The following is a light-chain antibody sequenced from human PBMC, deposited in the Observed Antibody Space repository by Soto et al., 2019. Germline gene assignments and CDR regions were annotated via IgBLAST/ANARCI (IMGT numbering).Light chain of an antibody. CDR3: CSYAGSSTHVV. V-gene: IGLV2-8*01. CDR2: EVT. Sequence: QSALTQPPSASGSPGQSVTISCSGTSSDVGGYNYVSWYQQHPGKAPRLIIYEVTKRPSGVPDRFSGSRSGNTASLTVSGLQAEDEADYYCCSYAGSSTHVVFGGGTKLTVL. CDR1: SSDVGGYNY. J-gene: IGLJ2*01.